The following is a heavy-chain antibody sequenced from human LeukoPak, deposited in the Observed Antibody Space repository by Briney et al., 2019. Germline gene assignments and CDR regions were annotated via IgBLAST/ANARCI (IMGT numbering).Heavy chain of an antibody. Sequence: GASVKVSCKASGYTFTSYGINWVRQAPGQGLEWMGWISTYNGNTNYAQKLQGRVTMTTDTSTSTAYMELRSLRSDDTPVYFSARDRSIATAPLGYWGQGTLVTVSS. J-gene: IGHJ4*02. V-gene: IGHV1-18*01. CDR3: ARDRSIATAPLGY. CDR2: ISTYNGNT. CDR1: GYTFTSYG. D-gene: IGHD6-13*01.